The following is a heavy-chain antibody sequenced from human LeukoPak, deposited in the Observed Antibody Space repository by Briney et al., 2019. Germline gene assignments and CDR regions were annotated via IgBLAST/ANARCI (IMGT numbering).Heavy chain of an antibody. D-gene: IGHD3-3*01. J-gene: IGHJ5*02. CDR3: ARVHYDFWSGYRGGGWFDP. Sequence: SETLSLTCAVYGGSFRDYYWSWIRQPPGKGLEWIGYIYYSGSTYYNPSLKSRVTISVDTSKNQFSLTLSSVTAADTAVYYCARVHYDFWSGYRGGGWFDPWGQGTLVTVSS. CDR2: IYYSGST. CDR1: GGSFRDYY. V-gene: IGHV4-30-4*08.